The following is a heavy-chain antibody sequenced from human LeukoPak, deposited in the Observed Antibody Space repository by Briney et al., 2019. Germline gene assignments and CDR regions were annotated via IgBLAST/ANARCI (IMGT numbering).Heavy chain of an antibody. CDR2: VKYDGSEK. CDR3: ARAYSRPPSIAARRVGYYGMDV. Sequence: PGGSLRLSCAASGFTFSSYWMTWVRQAPGKGLEWVANVKYDGSEKYSVDSVKGRFTISRDNTKNLLYLQMNSLRAEDTAVYYCARAYSRPPSIAARRVGYYGMDVWGQGTTVTVSS. CDR1: GFTFSSYW. D-gene: IGHD6-6*01. J-gene: IGHJ6*02. V-gene: IGHV3-7*03.